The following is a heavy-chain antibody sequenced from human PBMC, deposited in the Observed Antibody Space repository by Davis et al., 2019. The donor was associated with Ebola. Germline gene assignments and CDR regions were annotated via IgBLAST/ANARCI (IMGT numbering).Heavy chain of an antibody. CDR2: ISSSSTTI. V-gene: IGHV3-48*02. Sequence: GESLKISCAASGFTFSSYSMIWVRQAPGKGLEWFSYISSSSTTIYYADSVKGRFTISRDNAKNSLYLQMNSLRDEDTAVYYCARGKYVAGTVFFDYWGQGTLVTVSS. CDR1: GFTFSSYS. CDR3: ARGKYVAGTVFFDY. J-gene: IGHJ4*02. D-gene: IGHD6-19*01.